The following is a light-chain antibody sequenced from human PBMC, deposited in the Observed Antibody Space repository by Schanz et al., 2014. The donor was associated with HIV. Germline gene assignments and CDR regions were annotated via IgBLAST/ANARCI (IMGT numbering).Light chain of an antibody. CDR3: GTWDSRLNAGV. Sequence: QSVLTQPPSASGTPGQRVTISCSGSSPNIGSNIVNWYRHLPGTAPQLLMYSNDQRSSGVPDRFSGSKSGTSASLAISGLQTGDEADYYCGTWDSRLNAGVFGGGTKLTVL. V-gene: IGLV1-44*01. CDR1: SPNIGSNI. CDR2: SND. J-gene: IGLJ3*02.